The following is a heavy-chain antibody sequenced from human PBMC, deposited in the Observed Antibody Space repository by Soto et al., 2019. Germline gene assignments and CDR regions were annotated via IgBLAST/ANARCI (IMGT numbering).Heavy chain of an antibody. J-gene: IGHJ6*02. CDR2: IYYSGNT. D-gene: IGHD3-9*01. V-gene: IGHV4-61*01. Sequence: SETLSLTCTVSGVSVSSGSYYWSWIRQPPGKGLEWIGYIYYSGNTNYNPSLKSRVTISVDTSKNQFSLKLSSVTAADTAVYYCARHCPLKTHYYITLRIGPYNGIDAWCQRTAGTVSS. CDR1: GVSVSSGSYY. CDR3: ARHCPLKTHYYITLRIGPYNGIDA.